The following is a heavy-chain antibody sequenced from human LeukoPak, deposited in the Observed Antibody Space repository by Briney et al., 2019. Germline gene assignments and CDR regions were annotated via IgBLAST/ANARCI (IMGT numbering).Heavy chain of an antibody. D-gene: IGHD3-10*01. CDR2: IKSDGST. CDR1: GFTFSSYW. Sequence: GGSLRLSCAASGFTFSSYWMHWVRQTPGKGLMWVARIKSDGSTIYADSVQGRFTISRDSAKNTVYLQMNSPRVDDTAIYYCTRAITYFYGSVTYDWFDSWGQGTRVTVSS. CDR3: TRAITYFYGSVTYDWFDS. J-gene: IGHJ5*01. V-gene: IGHV3-74*01.